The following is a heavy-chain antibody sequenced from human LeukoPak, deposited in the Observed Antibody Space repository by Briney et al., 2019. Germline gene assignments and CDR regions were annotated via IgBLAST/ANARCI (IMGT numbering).Heavy chain of an antibody. D-gene: IGHD4/OR15-4a*01. CDR2: IYYSGTT. Sequence: SETLSLTCTVSGGSVSHYYWSWIRQPPGKGLEWIGYIYYSGTTNYNPSLKSRVTISVDTSKNQFSLKLNSVTAADTAVYYCAREDPRTKVPEGMDVWGQGTTVTVSS. CDR1: GGSVSHYY. CDR3: AREDPRTKVPEGMDV. V-gene: IGHV4-59*02. J-gene: IGHJ6*02.